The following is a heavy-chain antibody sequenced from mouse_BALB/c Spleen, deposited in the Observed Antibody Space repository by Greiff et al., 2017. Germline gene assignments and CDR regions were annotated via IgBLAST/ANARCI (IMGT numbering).Heavy chain of an antibody. CDR1: GFNIKDTY. D-gene: IGHD2-1*01. CDR2: IDPANGNT. V-gene: IGHV14-3*02. CDR3: ARGGNPYYHAMDY. Sequence: VQLQQSGAELVKPGASVKLSCTASGFNIKDTYMHWVKQRPEQGLEWIGRIDPANGNTKYDPKFQGKATITADTSSNTAYLQLSSLTSEDTAVYYCARGGNPYYHAMDYWGQGTSVTVSS. J-gene: IGHJ4*01.